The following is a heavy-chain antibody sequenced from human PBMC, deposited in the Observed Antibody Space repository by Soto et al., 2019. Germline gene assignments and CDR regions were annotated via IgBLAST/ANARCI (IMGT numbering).Heavy chain of an antibody. CDR3: ARLHGYCISSSCHGHYAMDV. Sequence: QLRLQESGPGLVKPSETLSLTCTVSSASISSSSYTWGWIRQPPGKGLEWIGSIYYSGTTYYNPSLNGRVTVSVDTSKHQFSLKVTSVTAADTAVYYCARLHGYCISSSCHGHYAMDVWGQGTTVTVSS. D-gene: IGHD2-2*01. V-gene: IGHV4-39*01. CDR1: SASISSSSYT. CDR2: IYYSGTT. J-gene: IGHJ6*02.